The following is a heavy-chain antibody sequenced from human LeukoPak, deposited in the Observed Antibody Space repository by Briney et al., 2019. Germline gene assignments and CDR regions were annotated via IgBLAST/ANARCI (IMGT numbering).Heavy chain of an antibody. CDR1: GYSSSIDYY. CDR2: IHRSGST. CDR3: AGTSSGYYSTDY. V-gene: IGHV4-38-2*02. Sequence: PSETLSLTCTVSGYSSSIDYYWGWIRQSPGKGLEWIGSIHRSGSTYYNPSLKSRVTISGDTSKSQFSPRLTSVTAADTAVYYCAGTSSGYYSTDYWGQGTLVTVSS. D-gene: IGHD5-12*01. J-gene: IGHJ4*02.